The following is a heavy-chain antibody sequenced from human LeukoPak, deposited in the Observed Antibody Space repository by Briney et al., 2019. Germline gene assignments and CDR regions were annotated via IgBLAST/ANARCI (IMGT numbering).Heavy chain of an antibody. D-gene: IGHD4-17*01. CDR1: GGSISSDY. CDR2: IHHSGST. Sequence: SSETLSLTCIVSGGSISSDYWSWIRQPPGKGLEWIGYIHHSGSTDYNPSLKSRVTISMDASKNQFSPKLTSVTAADTAVYYCVRGFPVTQSFYFDYWGQGTLVPVSS. J-gene: IGHJ4*02. V-gene: IGHV4-59*01. CDR3: VRGFPVTQSFYFDY.